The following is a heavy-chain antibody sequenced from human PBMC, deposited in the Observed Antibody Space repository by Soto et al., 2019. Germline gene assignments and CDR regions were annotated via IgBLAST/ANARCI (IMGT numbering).Heavy chain of an antibody. CDR1: GGTFSSYA. J-gene: IGHJ6*02. V-gene: IGHV1-69*01. CDR2: IIPIFGIT. D-gene: IGHD6-19*01. Sequence: QVQLVQSGAEVKKPGSSVKVSCKASGGTFSSYAISWVRQAPGQGLEWMGGIIPIFGITNYAQKFQGRVTITADESTSTAYMELSSLRSEDTAVYYCARGRSGAVASRYYYYGMDVWGQGTTVTVSS. CDR3: ARGRSGAVASRYYYYGMDV.